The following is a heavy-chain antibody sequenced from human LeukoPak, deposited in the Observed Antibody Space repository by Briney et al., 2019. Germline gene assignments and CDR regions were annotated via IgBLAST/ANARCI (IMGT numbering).Heavy chain of an antibody. CDR1: GGTFSSYA. V-gene: IGHV1-69*06. J-gene: IGHJ5*02. CDR2: IIPIFGTA. CDR3: ARVYGSGSYYFWFDP. Sequence: GASVKVSCKASGGTFSSYAISWVRQAPGQGLEWMGRIIPIFGTANYAQKFQGRVTITADKSTSTAYMELSSLRSEDTAVYYCARVYGSGSYYFWFDPWGQGTLVTVSS. D-gene: IGHD3-10*01.